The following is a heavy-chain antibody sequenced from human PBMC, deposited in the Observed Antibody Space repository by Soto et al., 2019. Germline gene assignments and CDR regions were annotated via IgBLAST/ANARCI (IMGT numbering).Heavy chain of an antibody. D-gene: IGHD1-26*01. J-gene: IGHJ4*02. CDR3: TTAKPVGATRFDY. CDR2: IKSKTDGGTT. Sequence: GGSLRLSCAASGFTFSNAWMSWVRQAPGKGLEWVGRIKSKTDGGTTDYAAPVKGRFTISRDDSKNTLYLQMNSLKTEDTAVYYCTTAKPVGATRFDYWGQGTLVTVSS. CDR1: GFTFSNAW. V-gene: IGHV3-15*01.